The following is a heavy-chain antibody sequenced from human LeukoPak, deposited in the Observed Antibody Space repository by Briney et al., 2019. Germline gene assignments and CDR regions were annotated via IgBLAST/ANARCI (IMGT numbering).Heavy chain of an antibody. D-gene: IGHD2-15*01. J-gene: IGHJ3*02. CDR2: INPSGGST. CDR1: GYTLTSYY. V-gene: IGHV1-46*01. Sequence: ASVKVSCKASGYTLTSYYMHWVRQAPGQGLEWMGIINPSGGSTSYAQKFQGRVTMTRDTSTSTVYMELSSLRSEDTAVYYCARDRPLRGGRPIDAFDIWGQGTMVTVSS. CDR3: ARDRPLRGGRPIDAFDI.